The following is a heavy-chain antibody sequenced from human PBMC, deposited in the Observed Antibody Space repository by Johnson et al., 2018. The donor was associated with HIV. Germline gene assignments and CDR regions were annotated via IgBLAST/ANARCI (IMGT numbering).Heavy chain of an antibody. V-gene: IGHV3-66*01. CDR3: AKGESSSSEPDAFDI. CDR2: IYSGGST. CDR1: GFTVSSNY. J-gene: IGHJ3*02. Sequence: VQLVESGGGLVQPGGSLRLSCAAFGFTVSSNYMSWVRQAPGKGLEWVSVIYSGGSTYYADSVKGRFTISRDNSKNTLYLQMNSLRAEDTAVYYCAKGESSSSEPDAFDIWGQGTMVTVSS. D-gene: IGHD6-6*01.